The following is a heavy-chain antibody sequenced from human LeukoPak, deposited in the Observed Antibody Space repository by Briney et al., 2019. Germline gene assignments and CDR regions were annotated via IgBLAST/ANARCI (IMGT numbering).Heavy chain of an antibody. CDR2: ISGSGGST. V-gene: IGHV3-23*01. J-gene: IGHJ5*02. CDR1: GFGFSNYA. CDR3: AKDLYDYVWGSYRHDCFDP. D-gene: IGHD3-16*02. Sequence: GGSLRLSCEASGFGFSNYAMSWVRQAPGKGLEWVSAISGSGGSTYYADSVKGRFTISRDNSENTLFLQMNSLRADDTAVYHCAKDLYDYVWGSYRHDCFDPWGQGTLVTASS.